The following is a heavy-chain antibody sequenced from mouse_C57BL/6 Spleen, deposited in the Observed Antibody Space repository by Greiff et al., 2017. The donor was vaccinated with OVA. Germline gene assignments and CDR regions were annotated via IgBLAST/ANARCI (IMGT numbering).Heavy chain of an antibody. Sequence: QVQLQQPGAELVRPGSSVKLSCKASGYTFTSYWMHWVKQRPIQGLEWIGNIDPSDSETHYNQKFKDKATLTVDKSSSTAYMQLSSLTSEACAVYYCARRDYDYDGWYFEVWGTGTTVTVSS. CDR1: GYTFTSYW. CDR3: ARRDYDYDGWYFEV. V-gene: IGHV1-52*01. J-gene: IGHJ1*03. CDR2: IDPSDSET. D-gene: IGHD2-4*01.